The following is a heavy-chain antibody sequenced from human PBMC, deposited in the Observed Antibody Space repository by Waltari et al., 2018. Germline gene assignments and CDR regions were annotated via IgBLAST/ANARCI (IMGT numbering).Heavy chain of an antibody. D-gene: IGHD3-16*02. V-gene: IGHV1-2*02. CDR2: INPNSGGT. CDR1: GYTFTGYY. J-gene: IGHJ4*02. CDR3: ARDQALYDYIWGSYREFDY. Sequence: QVQLVQSGAEVKKPGASVKVSCKASGYTFTGYYMHWVRQAPGQGLEWMGWINPNSGGTNYAQKFQGRVTMTRDTSISTAYMELSRLRSDDTAVYYCARDQALYDYIWGSYREFDYWGQGTLVTVSS.